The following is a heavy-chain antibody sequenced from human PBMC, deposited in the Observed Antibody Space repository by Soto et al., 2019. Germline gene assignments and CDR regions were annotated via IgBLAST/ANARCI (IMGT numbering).Heavy chain of an antibody. V-gene: IGHV3-23*01. J-gene: IGHJ4*02. CDR1: GFTFSSYA. CDR3: ARIDLRGYFDD. CDR2: ISGSGANT. D-gene: IGHD3-3*01. Sequence: GGSLSLSCAASGFTFSSYAMNWVSQAPGKGLEWVSTISGSGANTYYADSVKGRFTISSDNSKNTLYLQMNSLRADDTAVYYCARIDLRGYFDDWGQGTLVTVSS.